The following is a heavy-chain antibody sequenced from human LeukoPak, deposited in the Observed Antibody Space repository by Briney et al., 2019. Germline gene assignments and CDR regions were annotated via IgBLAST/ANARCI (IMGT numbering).Heavy chain of an antibody. CDR3: AKGRYYYDSSGYYRFDY. V-gene: IGHV3-30*18. D-gene: IGHD3-22*01. CDR2: ISYDGSNK. J-gene: IGHJ4*02. Sequence: PGRSLRLSCAASGFTFSSYGMHWVRQAPGRGLEWVAVISYDGSNKYYADSVKGRFTISRDNSKNTLYLQMNSLRAEDTAVYYCAKGRYYYDSSGYYRFDYWGQGTLVTVSS. CDR1: GFTFSSYG.